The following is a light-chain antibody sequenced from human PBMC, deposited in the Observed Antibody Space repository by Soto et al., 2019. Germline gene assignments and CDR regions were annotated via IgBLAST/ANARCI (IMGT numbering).Light chain of an antibody. V-gene: IGLV2-14*01. CDR2: EVS. CDR3: SSYTTSRAYV. J-gene: IGLJ1*01. Sequence: QSVLTPPASVSGSPGPSITISRTGTSSDVGAYNYVSWYQQQSGKAPKLMIHEVSNRPSGVSNRFSGSKSGTTASLTFSGLQAEDEADYYCSSYTTSRAYVFGSGTKGTVL. CDR1: SSDVGAYNY.